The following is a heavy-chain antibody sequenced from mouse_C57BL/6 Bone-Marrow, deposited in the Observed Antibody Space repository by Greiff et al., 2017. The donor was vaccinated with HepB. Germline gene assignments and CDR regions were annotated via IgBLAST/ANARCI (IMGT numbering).Heavy chain of an antibody. Sequence: EVKLQESVAELVRPGASVKLSCTASGFNIKNTYMHWVKQRPEQGLEWIGRIDPANGNTKYAPKFQGKATITADTSSNTAYLQLSSLTSEDTAIYYCARQRGLRSPWFAYWGQGTLVTVSA. CDR2: IDPANGNT. V-gene: IGHV14-3*01. D-gene: IGHD3-1*01. J-gene: IGHJ3*01. CDR1: GFNIKNTY. CDR3: ARQRGLRSPWFAY.